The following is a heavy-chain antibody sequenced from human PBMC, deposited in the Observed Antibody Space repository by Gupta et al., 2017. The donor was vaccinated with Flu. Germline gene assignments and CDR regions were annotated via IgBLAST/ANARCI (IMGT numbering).Heavy chain of an antibody. CDR3: SRDLNWVFIF. Sequence: KGLEWISYIGSGGNTDYEDYVRGRFTISRDNARDSLFLQMNSLRDEDTALYYCSRDLNWVFIFWGQGALVTVSS. D-gene: IGHD3-16*01. CDR2: IGSGGNT. V-gene: IGHV3-11*06. J-gene: IGHJ4*02.